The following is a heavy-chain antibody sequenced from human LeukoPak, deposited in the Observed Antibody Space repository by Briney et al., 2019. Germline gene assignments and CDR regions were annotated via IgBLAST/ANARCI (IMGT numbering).Heavy chain of an antibody. CDR1: EYNFINSW. J-gene: IGHJ4*02. CDR3: ARHVGITSASDY. CDR2: IDPSDSYT. V-gene: IGHV5-10-1*01. Sequence: PGESLRISCKGSEYNFINSWINWVRQVPGKGLEWVGRIDPSDSYTKYSPSFQGHVTISIDKSITTACLQWSSLKASDTAIYYCARHVGITSASDYWGQGTLVTVSS. D-gene: IGHD1-26*01.